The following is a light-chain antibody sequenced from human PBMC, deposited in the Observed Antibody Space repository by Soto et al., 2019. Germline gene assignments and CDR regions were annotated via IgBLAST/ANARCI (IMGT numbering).Light chain of an antibody. CDR2: HVT. V-gene: IGLV2-14*03. CDR3: CSLTTSHTYV. CDR1: SXDIGHYDY. Sequence: QSVLTQPASVSGSPGQSITISCTETSXDIGHYDYVSWYQQHPGKAPKLMIYHVTYRPSGVSNRYSGSKSGNSASLTISGLQADDEADYYCCSLTTSHTYVFGSGTKVTVL. J-gene: IGLJ1*01.